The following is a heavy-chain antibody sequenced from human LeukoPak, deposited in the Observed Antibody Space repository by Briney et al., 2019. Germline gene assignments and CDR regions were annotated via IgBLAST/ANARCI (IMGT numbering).Heavy chain of an antibody. CDR2: INQVGSDK. Sequence: GGSLRLSCAASGSTFSSFWMTWVRQAPGKGLEWVALINQVGSDKYYVDSVKGRFTISRDNAKSSLYLQMNSLRVEDTAVYFCARKRGSNHFDQWGQGTLVTVSS. D-gene: IGHD4-23*01. CDR3: ARKRGSNHFDQ. CDR1: GSTFSSFW. V-gene: IGHV3-7*02. J-gene: IGHJ4*02.